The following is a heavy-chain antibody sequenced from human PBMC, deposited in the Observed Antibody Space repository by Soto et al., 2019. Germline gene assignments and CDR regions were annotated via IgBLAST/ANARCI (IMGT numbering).Heavy chain of an antibody. CDR3: ARRGEDYYDSSGYYTPPFDY. Sequence: ASVKVSCKASGYTFTSYYMHWVRQAPGQGLEWMGIINPSGGSTSYAQKFQGRVTMTRDTSTSTVYMELSSLRSEDTAVYYCARRGEDYYDSSGYYTPPFDYWGQGTLVTVSS. CDR2: INPSGGST. D-gene: IGHD3-22*01. J-gene: IGHJ4*02. V-gene: IGHV1-46*01. CDR1: GYTFTSYY.